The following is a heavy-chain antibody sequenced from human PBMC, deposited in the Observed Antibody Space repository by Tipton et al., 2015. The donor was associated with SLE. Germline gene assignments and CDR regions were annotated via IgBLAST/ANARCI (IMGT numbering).Heavy chain of an antibody. D-gene: IGHD6-13*01. J-gene: IGHJ4*02. CDR3: ARYSSSWPFDY. CDR1: GASITSYY. Sequence: TLSLTCSVSGASITSYYWGWIRRPPGRGLEWIGYIYFGGSTNYNPSLKSRVTISLDTSKSQFSLKLSSVTAADTAVYYCARYSSSWPFDYWGQGTLVTVSS. CDR2: IYFGGST. V-gene: IGHV4-59*01.